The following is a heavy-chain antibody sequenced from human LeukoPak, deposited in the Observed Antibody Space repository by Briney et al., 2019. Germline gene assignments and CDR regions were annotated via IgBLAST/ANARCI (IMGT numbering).Heavy chain of an antibody. V-gene: IGHV3-23*01. D-gene: IGHD4/OR15-4a*01. CDR3: ARHRNFGANFAIDY. CDR1: GFAFSDFA. CDR2: VTNSGNTT. J-gene: IGHJ4*02. Sequence: GGSLRLSCAASGFAFSDFAMSWVRQAPGKGLEWVSAVTNSGNTTYYADSVKGRFTISEDNSKSTLHLQLNSLRAEDTAIYFCARHRNFGANFAIDYWGQGTLVTVSS.